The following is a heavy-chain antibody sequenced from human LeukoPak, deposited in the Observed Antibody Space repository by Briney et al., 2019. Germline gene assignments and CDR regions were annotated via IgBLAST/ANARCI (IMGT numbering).Heavy chain of an antibody. CDR1: GYTFTSYA. D-gene: IGHD3-22*01. CDR3: ARDSNYYDSSGYYYNYYGMDV. V-gene: IGHV1-3*01. J-gene: IGHJ6*02. Sequence: ASVKVSCKASGYTFTSYAMHWVRQAPGQRLEWMGWINAGNGDTKYSQKFQGRVTITRDTSASTAYMELSSLRSEDTAVYYCARDSNYYDSSGYYYNYYGMDVWGQGTTVTVSS. CDR2: INAGNGDT.